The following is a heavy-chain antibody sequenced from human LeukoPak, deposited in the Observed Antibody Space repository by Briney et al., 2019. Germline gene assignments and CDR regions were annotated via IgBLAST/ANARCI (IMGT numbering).Heavy chain of an antibody. Sequence: GGSLRLSCAVSGFTFSSYSMNWVRQAPGKGLEWLSSISRSSRNIYYADSVKGRFTISRDNAKNSLYLQMNSLRAEDTAAYYCARTLTGTNYWGQGTLVTVSS. CDR3: ARTLTGTNY. D-gene: IGHD1-7*01. V-gene: IGHV3-21*01. CDR1: GFTFSSYS. J-gene: IGHJ4*02. CDR2: ISRSSRNI.